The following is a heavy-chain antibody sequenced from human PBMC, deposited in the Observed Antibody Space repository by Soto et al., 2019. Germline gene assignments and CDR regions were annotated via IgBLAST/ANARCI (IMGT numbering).Heavy chain of an antibody. CDR2: INHSGST. D-gene: IGHD3-10*01. V-gene: IGHV4-34*01. J-gene: IGHJ6*02. CDR3: ARGRGGSGSYYRDYYYYGMDV. Sequence: SETLSLTCAVYGGSFSGYYWGWIRQPPGKGLEWIGEINHSGSTNYNPSLKSRVTISVDTSKNQFSLKLSSVTAADTAVYYCARGRGGSGSYYRDYYYYGMDVWGQGTTVTVSS. CDR1: GGSFSGYY.